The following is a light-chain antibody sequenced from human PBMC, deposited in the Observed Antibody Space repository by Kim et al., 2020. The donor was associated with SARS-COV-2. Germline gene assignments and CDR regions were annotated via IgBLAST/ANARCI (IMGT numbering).Light chain of an antibody. J-gene: IGLJ3*02. CDR1: KLGDKY. CDR3: QAWDISIWV. CDR2: QDS. V-gene: IGLV3-1*01. Sequence: GSPGQTASITCSGDKLGDKYSSWYQQKPGQSPVLVLYQDSKRPSGIPERFSGSNSGNTATLTISGTQAMDEADYYCQAWDISIWVFGGGTQLTVL.